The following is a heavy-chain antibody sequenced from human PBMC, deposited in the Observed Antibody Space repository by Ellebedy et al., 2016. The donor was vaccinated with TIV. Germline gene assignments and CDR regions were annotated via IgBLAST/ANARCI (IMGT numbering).Heavy chain of an antibody. CDR3: ARAFDSDF. J-gene: IGHJ4*02. V-gene: IGHV1-46*01. D-gene: IGHD2/OR15-2a*01. CDR1: GYAFTGYY. CDR2: INPSGGST. Sequence: ASVKVSCKASGYAFTGYYIHWVRQAPGQGLEWMGIINPSGGSTTYAQKFQGRVTMTRDTSTSKVYMELSSLGYEDTAVYYCARAFDSDFWGQGTLVTVSS.